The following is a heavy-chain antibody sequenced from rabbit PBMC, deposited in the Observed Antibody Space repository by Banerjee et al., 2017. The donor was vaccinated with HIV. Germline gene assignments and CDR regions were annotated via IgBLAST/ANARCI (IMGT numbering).Heavy chain of an antibody. CDR1: GFTISSSYW. Sequence: QEQLKETGGGLVQPGGSLTLSCKASGFTISSSYWMSWVRQAPGKGLELIAFIDTNSGGTWYANWVNGRFTISRSTSLNTVTLQMTSLTGADTATYFCARVYTDYAAGGGYFNLWGPGTLVTVS. J-gene: IGHJ4*01. CDR3: ARVYTDYAAGGGYFNL. CDR2: IDTNSGGT. D-gene: IGHD4-2*01. V-gene: IGHV1S43*01.